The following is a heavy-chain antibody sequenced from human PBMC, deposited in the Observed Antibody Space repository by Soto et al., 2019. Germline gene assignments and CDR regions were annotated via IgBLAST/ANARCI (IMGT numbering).Heavy chain of an antibody. Sequence: GGSLRLSCAASGFTFSSYWISWVRQAPGKGLEWVANIKQDGSEKYYVDSVKGRFTISRDNAKNSLYLQMNSLRAEDTAVYYCARDRNNWNYVLSWFDPWGRGTLVTVSS. J-gene: IGHJ5*02. D-gene: IGHD1-7*01. CDR1: GFTFSSYW. CDR3: ARDRNNWNYVLSWFDP. V-gene: IGHV3-7*01. CDR2: IKQDGSEK.